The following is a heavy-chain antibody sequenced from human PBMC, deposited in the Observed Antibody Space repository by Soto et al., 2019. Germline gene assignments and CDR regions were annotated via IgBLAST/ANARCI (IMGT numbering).Heavy chain of an antibody. Sequence: PGGSLRLSCAASGFTFTRYSMNWVRQAPGKGLEWVSSISSTTNYIYYGDSMKGRFTISRDNGKNSLLLEIHSLRAEDTAVYYCARESEDLTSNFDYWGQGTLVTVPQ. J-gene: IGHJ4*02. CDR1: GFTFTRYS. V-gene: IGHV3-21*06. CDR3: ARESEDLTSNFDY. CDR2: ISSTTNYI.